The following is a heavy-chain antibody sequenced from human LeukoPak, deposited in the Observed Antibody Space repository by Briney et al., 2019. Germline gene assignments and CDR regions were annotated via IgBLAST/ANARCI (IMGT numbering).Heavy chain of an antibody. D-gene: IGHD6-19*01. Sequence: ASVKVSCKASGGTFSSYAISWVRQAPGQGLEWMGGIIPIFGTANYAQKFQGRVTITADESTSTAYMELSSLRSEDTAVYYCARDGIAVAHFDYWGQGTLVTVSS. CDR1: GGTFSSYA. J-gene: IGHJ4*02. V-gene: IGHV1-69*13. CDR3: ARDGIAVAHFDY. CDR2: IIPIFGTA.